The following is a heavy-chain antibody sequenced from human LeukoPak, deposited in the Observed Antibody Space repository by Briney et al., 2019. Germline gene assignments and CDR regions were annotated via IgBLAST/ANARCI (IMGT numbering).Heavy chain of an antibody. Sequence: PGGSLRLSCAASGFTFSSYGMHWVRQAPGKGLEWVSSISSSSSYIYYADSVKGRFTISRDNAKNSLYLQMNSLRAEDTAVYYCARDQSGWPDYDYWGQGTLVTVSS. J-gene: IGHJ4*02. CDR2: ISSSSSYI. CDR3: ARDQSGWPDYDY. D-gene: IGHD6-19*01. V-gene: IGHV3-21*01. CDR1: GFTFSSYG.